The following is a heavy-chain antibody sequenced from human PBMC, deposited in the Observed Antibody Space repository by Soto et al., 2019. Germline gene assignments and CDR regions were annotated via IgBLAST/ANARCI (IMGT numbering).Heavy chain of an antibody. CDR1: GYTFTSYG. V-gene: IGHV1-18*01. D-gene: IGHD5-18*01. CDR2: ISAYNGNT. CDR3: ARSPTRGYSYGYAERRYYGMDV. Sequence: ASVKVSCKASGYTFTSYGISWVRQAPGQGLEWMGWISAYNGNTNYAQNLQGRVTMTTDTSTSTAYMELRSLRSEDTAVYYCARSPTRGYSYGYAERRYYGMDVWGQGTTVTVSS. J-gene: IGHJ6*02.